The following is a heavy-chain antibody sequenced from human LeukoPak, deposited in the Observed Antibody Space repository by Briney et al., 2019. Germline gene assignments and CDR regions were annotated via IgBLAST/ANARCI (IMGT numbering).Heavy chain of an antibody. V-gene: IGHV4-59*12. CDR3: ARDMGIRVRGARGAFDI. CDR1: GGSISSYY. CDR2: IYYSGST. Sequence: PSETLSLTCTVSGGSISSYYWSWIRQPPGKGLEWIGYIYYSGSTNYNPSLKSRVTMSVDTSKNQFSLKLSSVTAADTAVYYCARDMGIRVRGARGAFDIWGQGTMVTVSS. D-gene: IGHD3-10*01. J-gene: IGHJ3*02.